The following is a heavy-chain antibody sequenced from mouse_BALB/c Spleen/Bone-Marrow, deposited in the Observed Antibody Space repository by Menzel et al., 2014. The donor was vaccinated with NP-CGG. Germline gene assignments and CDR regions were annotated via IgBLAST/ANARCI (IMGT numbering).Heavy chain of an antibody. CDR1: GYTFTAYV. V-gene: IGHV1-14*01. CDR2: INPYNDGT. CDR3: AREGGLRRGDYYAMDY. D-gene: IGHD2-4*01. Sequence: LVESGPELVKPGASVKMSCKASGYTFTAYVMHWVKPKPGQGLEWIGYINPYNDGTKYNEMFKGKATLTSDKSSSTAYMELSSLTSEDSAVYYCAREGGLRRGDYYAMDYWGQGTSVTVSS. J-gene: IGHJ4*01.